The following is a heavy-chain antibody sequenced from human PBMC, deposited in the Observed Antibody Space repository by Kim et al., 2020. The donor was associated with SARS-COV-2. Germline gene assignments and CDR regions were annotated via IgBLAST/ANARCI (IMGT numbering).Heavy chain of an antibody. CDR3: ARGPGIAAAGTVTYGMDV. CDR2: IYYSGST. J-gene: IGHJ6*02. V-gene: IGHV4-61*01. D-gene: IGHD6-13*01. Sequence: SETLSLTCTVSGGSVSSGSYYWSWIRQPPGKGLEWIGYIYYSGSTNYNPSLKSRVTISVDTSKNQFSLKLSSVTAADTAVYYCARGPGIAAAGTVTYGMDVWGQGNTVTVSS. CDR1: GGSVSSGSYY.